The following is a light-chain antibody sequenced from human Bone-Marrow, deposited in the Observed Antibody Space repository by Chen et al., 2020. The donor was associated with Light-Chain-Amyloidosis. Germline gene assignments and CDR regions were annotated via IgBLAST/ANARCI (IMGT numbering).Light chain of an antibody. CDR1: DLPTKY. J-gene: IGLJ2*01. Sequence: YELTQPPSVRVSPGHTARVTCSGDDLPTKYAYWYQQKPGQAPALVIHRDTERPSGISERFSGSSSGTTATLTISGVQAEDEADYHCQSADSSGTYEVIFGGGTKLTVL. CDR2: RDT. V-gene: IGLV3-25*03. CDR3: QSADSSGTYEVI.